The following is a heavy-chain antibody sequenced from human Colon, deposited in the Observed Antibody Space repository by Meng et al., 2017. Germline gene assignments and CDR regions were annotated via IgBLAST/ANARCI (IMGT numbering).Heavy chain of an antibody. CDR1: GGSIRSSNW. CDR3: ASGRKYCSSTSCYGQFDY. CDR2: IYHSGST. D-gene: IGHD2-2*01. Sequence: REAGPGLVKPSGTLSLTCAVSGGSIRSSNWWSWVRQPPGKGLEWIGEIYHSGSTNYNPSLKSRVTISVDKSKNQFSLKLSSVTAADTAVYYCASGRKYCSSTSCYGQFDYWGQGTLVTVSS. J-gene: IGHJ4*02. V-gene: IGHV4-4*02.